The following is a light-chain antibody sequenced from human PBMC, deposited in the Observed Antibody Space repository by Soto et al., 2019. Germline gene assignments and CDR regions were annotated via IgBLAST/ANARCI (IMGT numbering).Light chain of an antibody. CDR3: QQANSFPLS. J-gene: IGKJ4*01. CDR2: AAS. CDR1: QGISRW. Sequence: DIHMTHSPSSVSASVVDRVTITCRASQGISRWLAWDQQKPGRAPKLPIYAASSLQGGAPSRFTGSGSGTDFTLTITGLQPDDVATYYCQQANSFPLSFGGGTKVDI. V-gene: IGKV1-12*01.